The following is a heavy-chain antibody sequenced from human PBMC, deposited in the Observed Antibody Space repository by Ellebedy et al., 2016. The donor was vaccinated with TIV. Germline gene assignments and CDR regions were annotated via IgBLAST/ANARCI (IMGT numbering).Heavy chain of an antibody. CDR2: ISRNGGGT. V-gene: IGHV3-23*01. D-gene: IGHD1-26*01. CDR1: GFTFSIYA. Sequence: GASLKISCAASGFTFSIYAMGWVRQAPGKGLEWVSTISRNGGGTYYAGSVEGRFTISRDNSNNPLWLQMSGLRAEDTARYFCAKDLGIERQWGFDYWGQGTLVTVSS. J-gene: IGHJ4*02. CDR3: AKDLGIERQWGFDY.